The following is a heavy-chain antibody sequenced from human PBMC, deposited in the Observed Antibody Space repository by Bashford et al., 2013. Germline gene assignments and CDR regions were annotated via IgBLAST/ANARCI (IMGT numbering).Heavy chain of an antibody. CDR1: RWLHQQWWLLF. V-gene: IGHV2-70*11. Sequence: TLSLTCTVSRWLHQQWWLLFGTRSPPATQGRAVEWLARIDWDDDKYYNTSLKHRLTVSKGTAKSQVILTMTNMDPVDTATYYCARKGFGPYDWVLCPFDYWGQGTLVTVSS. D-gene: IGHD3-9*01. CDR3: ARKGFGPYDWVLCPFDY. CDR2: IDWDDDK. J-gene: IGHJ4*02.